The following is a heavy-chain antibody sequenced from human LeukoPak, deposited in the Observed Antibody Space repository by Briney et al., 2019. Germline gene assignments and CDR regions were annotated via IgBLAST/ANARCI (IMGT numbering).Heavy chain of an antibody. V-gene: IGHV4-38-2*02. Sequence: PSDNLSLTCTVSGYSISSGYYWGWIRQPPGKGLEGIGSIYHSGSTYYNPSLKSRVTISVDTSKNQFSLKLSSVTAADTAVYYCAVRTPAALYYFDYWGQGTLVTVSS. D-gene: IGHD2-2*01. CDR2: IYHSGST. CDR3: AVRTPAALYYFDY. CDR1: GYSISSGYY. J-gene: IGHJ4*02.